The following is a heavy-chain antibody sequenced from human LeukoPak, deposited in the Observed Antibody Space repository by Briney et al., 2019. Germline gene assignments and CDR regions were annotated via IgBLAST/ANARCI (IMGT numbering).Heavy chain of an antibody. D-gene: IGHD1-1*01. V-gene: IGHV4-59*01. CDR3: ASLALGYGY. Sequence: SETLSLTCTVSGGSISSYYWSWIRQPPGKGLEWIGYIYYSGSTNYNPSLKSRVTISVDTSKNQFSLKLSSATAADTAVYYCASLALGYGYWGQGTLVTVSS. CDR2: IYYSGST. J-gene: IGHJ4*02. CDR1: GGSISSYY.